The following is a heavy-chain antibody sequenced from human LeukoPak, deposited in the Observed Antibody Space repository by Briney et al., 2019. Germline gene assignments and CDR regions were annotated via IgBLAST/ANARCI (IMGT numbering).Heavy chain of an antibody. CDR1: GFTFSSYD. D-gene: IGHD2-2*01. CDR2: IGTAGDT. V-gene: IGHV3-13*01. Sequence: SGGSLRLSCAASGFTFSSYDMHWVRQATGKGLEWVSAIGTAGDTYYPGSVKGRFTISRENAKNSLCLQMNSLRAGDTAVYYCTRGGPGDIVVVPAALDVWGQGTTVTVSS. J-gene: IGHJ6*02. CDR3: TRGGPGDIVVVPAALDV.